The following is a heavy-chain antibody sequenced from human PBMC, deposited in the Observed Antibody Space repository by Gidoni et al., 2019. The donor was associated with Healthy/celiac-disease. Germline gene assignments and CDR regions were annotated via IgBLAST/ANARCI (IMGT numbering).Heavy chain of an antibody. Sequence: GLEWIGYIYYSGSTNYNPSLKSRVTISVDTSKNQFSLKLSSVTAADTAVYYCARNRARGYSSSWAEFDYWGQGTLVTVSS. CDR2: IYYSGST. V-gene: IGHV4-59*01. D-gene: IGHD6-13*01. CDR3: ARNRARGYSSSWAEFDY. J-gene: IGHJ4*02.